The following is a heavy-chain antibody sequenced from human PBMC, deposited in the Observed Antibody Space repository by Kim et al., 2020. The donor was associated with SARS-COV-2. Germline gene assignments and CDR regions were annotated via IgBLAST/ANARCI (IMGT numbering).Heavy chain of an antibody. V-gene: IGHV3-48*02. CDR3: ARGGEGTAAY. D-gene: IGHD3-16*01. J-gene: IGHJ4*02. CDR2: II. Sequence: IIYYADSVRGRFTISRDNAKNSLYLQVNSLRDEDTAVYYCARGGEGTAAYWGQGTLVTVSS.